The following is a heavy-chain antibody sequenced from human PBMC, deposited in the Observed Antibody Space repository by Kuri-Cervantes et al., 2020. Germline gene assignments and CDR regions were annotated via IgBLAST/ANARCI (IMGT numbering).Heavy chain of an antibody. CDR3: AKDSVAGYFDY. D-gene: IGHD6-19*01. CDR1: GFTVSSNY. Sequence: GGSLRLSCAASGFTVSSNYMSWVRQAPGKGLERVSAISWNSGSIGYADSVKGRFTISRDNAKNSLYLQMNSLRAEDTALYYCAKDSVAGYFDYWGQGTLVTVSS. J-gene: IGHJ4*02. CDR2: ISWNSGSI. V-gene: IGHV3-9*01.